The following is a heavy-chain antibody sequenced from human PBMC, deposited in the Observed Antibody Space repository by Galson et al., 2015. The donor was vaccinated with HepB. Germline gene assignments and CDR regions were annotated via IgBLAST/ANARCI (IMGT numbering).Heavy chain of an antibody. V-gene: IGHV4-34*01. J-gene: IGHJ5*02. CDR2: INHSGST. Sequence: ETLSLTCAAYGGSFSGYYWSWIRQPPGKGLEWIGEINHSGSTNYNPSLKSRVTISVDTSKNQFSLKLSSVTAADTAVYYCARGSGFDPWGQGTLVTVSS. CDR1: GGSFSGYY. CDR3: ARGSGFDP.